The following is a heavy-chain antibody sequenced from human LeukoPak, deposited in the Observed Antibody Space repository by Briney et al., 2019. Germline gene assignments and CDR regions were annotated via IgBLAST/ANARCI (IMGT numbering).Heavy chain of an antibody. CDR1: GFIFSRYG. CDR2: IEGSVTKT. V-gene: IGHV3-23*01. CDR3: AKDQLNRYCSGGSCSITNDY. D-gene: IGHD2-15*01. Sequence: PGGSLRLSCAASGFIFSRYGMSWVRQAPGQGLEWVSAIEGSVTKTYYADSVKGRFTISRDNSRNTLYLQMNSLRVEDTAIYYCAKDQLNRYCSGGSCSITNDYWGQGTLVTVSS. J-gene: IGHJ4*02.